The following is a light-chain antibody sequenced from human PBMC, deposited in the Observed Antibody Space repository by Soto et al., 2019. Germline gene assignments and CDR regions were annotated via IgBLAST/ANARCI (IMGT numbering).Light chain of an antibody. CDR1: NIGYKS. Sequence: SYELTQAPAVSVAPGQTARITCGGKNIGYKSVHWYQQRPGQAPVLVVYDDSDRPSGIPERFSGSNSGNTATLTISRVEAGDEADYYCATWDDSLNGHVLGGGTQLTVL. CDR2: DDS. J-gene: IGLJ7*01. CDR3: ATWDDSLNGHV. V-gene: IGLV3-21*02.